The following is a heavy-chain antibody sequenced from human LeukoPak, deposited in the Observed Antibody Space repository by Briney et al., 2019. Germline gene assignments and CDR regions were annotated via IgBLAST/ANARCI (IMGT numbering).Heavy chain of an antibody. D-gene: IGHD6-19*01. CDR1: GYTFTSHG. V-gene: IGHV1-18*04. J-gene: IGHJ4*02. CDR3: ARDPSNSSGWSPYFDY. Sequence: ASVMVSCKASGYTFTSHGISWVRQAPGQGLEWMGWISAYNRDTKYAQNFQGRVTMTTDTSTNTAYMELRSLRSDDTAVYYCARDPSNSSGWSPYFDYWGQGTLDTVSS. CDR2: ISAYNRDT.